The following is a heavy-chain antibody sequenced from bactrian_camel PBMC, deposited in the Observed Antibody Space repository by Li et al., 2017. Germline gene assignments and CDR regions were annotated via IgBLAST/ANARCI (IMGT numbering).Heavy chain of an antibody. D-gene: IGHD7*01. CDR2: ITNDGSL. CDR3: AKWRPRLGLVAADLD. V-gene: IGHV3S53*01. Sequence: VQLVESGGGSVQPGGSLRLSCVASGYSDSVNCMGWTRQSPGKQREGVAAITNDGSLSYGDPVQGRFTISRDNAKNTLYLQLDSLSTEDTATYYCAKWRPRLGLVAADLDRGQGTQVTVS. CDR1: GYSDSVNC. J-gene: IGHJ4*01.